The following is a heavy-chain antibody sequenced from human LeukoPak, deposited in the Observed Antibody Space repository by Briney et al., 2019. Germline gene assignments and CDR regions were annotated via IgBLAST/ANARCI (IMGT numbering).Heavy chain of an antibody. Sequence: GGSLRLSCAASGFTFSSYWMSWVRQAPGKGLEWVANIKQDGSEKYYVDSVKGRFTISRDNAKNSLYRQMNSLRAEDTAVYYCAKDTSVAGLDYWGQGTLVTVSS. V-gene: IGHV3-7*01. D-gene: IGHD6-19*01. CDR2: IKQDGSEK. J-gene: IGHJ4*02. CDR1: GFTFSSYW. CDR3: AKDTSVAGLDY.